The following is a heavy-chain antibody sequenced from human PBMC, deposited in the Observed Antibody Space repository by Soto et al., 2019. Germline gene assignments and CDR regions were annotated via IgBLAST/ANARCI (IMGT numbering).Heavy chain of an antibody. D-gene: IGHD6-13*01. CDR2: MNPNSGNT. CDR1: GYTFTSYD. CDR3: AGGGAAAGRYYYYYYYMDV. V-gene: IGHV1-8*01. J-gene: IGHJ6*03. Sequence: QVQLVQSGAEVKKPGASVKVSCKASGYTFTSYDINWVRQATGQGLEWMGWMNPNSGNTGYAQKFQGRVTMTRKTSLSTAYLGLSSLRSEDTSLYYCAGGGAAAGRYYYYYYYMDVWGKETTVTVSS.